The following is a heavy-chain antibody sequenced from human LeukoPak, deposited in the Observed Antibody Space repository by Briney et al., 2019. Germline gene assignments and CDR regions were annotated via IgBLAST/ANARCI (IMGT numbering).Heavy chain of an antibody. CDR2: IYSGGNT. CDR3: ARRAGDYSHPYDY. D-gene: IGHD3-22*01. CDR1: GFTFTSSA. J-gene: IGHJ4*02. V-gene: IGHV3-53*01. Sequence: GGSLRLSCAASGFTFTSSAISWVRQAPGKGLEWVSFIYSGGNTHNSDSVKGRFTISRDNSKNTLYLQMNTLRAEDTAVYYCARRAGDYSHPYDYWGQGTLVTVSS.